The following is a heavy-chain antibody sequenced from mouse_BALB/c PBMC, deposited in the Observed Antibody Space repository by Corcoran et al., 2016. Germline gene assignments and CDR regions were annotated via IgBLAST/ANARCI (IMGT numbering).Heavy chain of an antibody. CDR3: ARYADGYVYYYAMDY. D-gene: IGHD2-3*01. Sequence: EVQLKQSGPDLVMPGASEKMSCKASGYTFTSYVMHWVKQKPGQGREWIGYINPYNDGTKYNEKFKGKATLTADKSSSTAYMELSSLTSEDSAVYYGARYADGYVYYYAMDYWGQGTSVTVSS. J-gene: IGHJ4*01. CDR2: INPYNDGT. V-gene: IGHV1S136*01. CDR1: GYTFTSYV.